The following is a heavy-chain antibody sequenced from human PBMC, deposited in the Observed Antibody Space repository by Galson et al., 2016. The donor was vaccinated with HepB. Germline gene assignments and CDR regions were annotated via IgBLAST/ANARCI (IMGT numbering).Heavy chain of an antibody. J-gene: IGHJ2*01. Sequence: SLRLSCAASGFTFGDYTMSWFRQAPGKGLEWISFIRGKAYGGTTEYAAAVKDRFIISRDDSKSIAYLEINSLNTEDTALYYCSRHSMTMVRGVSPLTLDLWGRGTLVTVSS. V-gene: IGHV3-49*03. D-gene: IGHD3-10*01. CDR1: GFTFGDYT. CDR3: SRHSMTMVRGVSPLTLDL. CDR2: IRGKAYGGTT.